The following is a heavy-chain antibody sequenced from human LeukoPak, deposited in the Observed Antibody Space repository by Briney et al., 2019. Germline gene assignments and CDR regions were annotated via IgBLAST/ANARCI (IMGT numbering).Heavy chain of an antibody. CDR3: ARGGVYSSGSYYLYYFDY. V-gene: IGHV3-30-3*01. D-gene: IGHD6-19*01. J-gene: IGHJ4*02. CDR2: ISYDGSNK. Sequence: GGSLRLSCVASGFTFSSYAMHWVRQAPGKGLEWVALISYDGSNKYYADSVKGRFTISRDNSKNTLYLQMNSLRPEDTAVYYCARGGVYSSGSYYLYYFDYWGQGTLVTVSS. CDR1: GFTFSSYA.